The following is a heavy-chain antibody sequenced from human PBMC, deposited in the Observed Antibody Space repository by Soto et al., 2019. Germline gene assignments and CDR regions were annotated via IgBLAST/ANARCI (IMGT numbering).Heavy chain of an antibody. CDR1: GFSFITYN. CDR3: VRQQYDFLVDP. V-gene: IGHV3-21*01. J-gene: IGHJ5*02. CDR2: IDASSTHI. Sequence: PGGSLRLSCAACGFSFITYNINWVRQAPGKGLEWVSSIDASSTHIYYADSVKGRFTISRDNGKSSLYLQMDSLRAEDTALYYCVRQQYDFLVDPWGQGTLVTVSS. D-gene: IGHD3-16*01.